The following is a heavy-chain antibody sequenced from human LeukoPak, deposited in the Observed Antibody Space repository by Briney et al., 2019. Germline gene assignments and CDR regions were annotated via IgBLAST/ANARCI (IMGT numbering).Heavy chain of an antibody. D-gene: IGHD3-3*01. J-gene: IGHJ4*02. CDR2: INHSGST. Sequence: SETLSLTCAVYGGSFSGYYWSWIRQPPGKGLEWIGEINHSGSTNYNPSLKSRVTISVDTSKNQFSLKLSSVTAADTAVYYCARAWPYDFCSGYPMGEFDYWGQGTLVTVSS. CDR1: GGSFSGYY. CDR3: ARAWPYDFCSGYPMGEFDY. V-gene: IGHV4-34*01.